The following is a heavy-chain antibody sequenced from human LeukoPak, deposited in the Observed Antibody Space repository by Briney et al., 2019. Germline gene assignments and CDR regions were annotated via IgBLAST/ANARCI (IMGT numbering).Heavy chain of an antibody. CDR2: IKSKTDGGTT. CDR3: ARDSPGYLACDS. J-gene: IGHJ4*02. D-gene: IGHD1-1*01. Sequence: PGGSLRLSCAASGFTFSNAWMSWVRQAPGKGLEWVGRIKSKTDGGTTDYAAPVKGRFTISRDNSKNTLYLQMNSLRAEDTAVYYCARDSPGYLACDSWGQGTLVTVSS. V-gene: IGHV3-15*01. CDR1: GFTFSNAW.